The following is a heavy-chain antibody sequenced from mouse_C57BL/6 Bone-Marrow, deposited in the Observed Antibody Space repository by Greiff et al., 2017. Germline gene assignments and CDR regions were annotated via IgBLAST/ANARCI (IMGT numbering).Heavy chain of an antibody. CDR2: IYPGDGDT. V-gene: IGHV1-82*01. CDR3: AARSPGYAMDY. Sequence: VQLQQSGPELVKPGASVKISCKASGYSFSSSWMNWVKQRPGKGLEWIGRIYPGDGDTNYNGKFKGKATLTADKSSSTAYMQLSSLTSEDSAVYFCAARSPGYAMDYWGQGTSVTVSS. CDR1: GYSFSSSW. J-gene: IGHJ4*01.